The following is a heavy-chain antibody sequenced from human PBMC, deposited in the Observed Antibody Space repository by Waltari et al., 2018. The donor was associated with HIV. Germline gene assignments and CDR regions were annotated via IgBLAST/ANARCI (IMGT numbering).Heavy chain of an antibody. CDR3: ARAIPDMYDNSSGFRGMDV. CDR2: INPSGGST. V-gene: IGHV1-46*01. D-gene: IGHD1-1*01. J-gene: IGHJ6*02. Sequence: QVQLVQSGAEVKKPGASVKVSCKASGYTFPNYYMHWVRLAPGQGLEWMGIINPSGGSTTYAQKFQGRVSMTRDTSTSTVYMELSSLRSEDTAVYYCARAIPDMYDNSSGFRGMDVWGHGTTVTVSS. CDR1: GYTFPNYY.